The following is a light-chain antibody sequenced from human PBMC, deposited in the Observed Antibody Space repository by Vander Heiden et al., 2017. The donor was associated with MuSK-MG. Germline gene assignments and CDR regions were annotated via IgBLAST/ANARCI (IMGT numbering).Light chain of an antibody. Sequence: EIVLTQSPATLSLSPGERATLSCRASQSVSSYLGWYQQKPGQAPRLLIYDAPNRGTGIPARFSGSGSGTDFTLTISSLEPEDFAVYYCQQLSNWPPLTFGGGTKVEIK. V-gene: IGKV3-11*01. CDR2: DAP. CDR1: QSVSSY. CDR3: QQLSNWPPLT. J-gene: IGKJ4*01.